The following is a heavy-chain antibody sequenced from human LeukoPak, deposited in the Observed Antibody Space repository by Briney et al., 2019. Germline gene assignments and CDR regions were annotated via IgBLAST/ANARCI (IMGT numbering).Heavy chain of an antibody. D-gene: IGHD3-9*01. V-gene: IGHV3-66*01. CDR1: GFTVSSNY. Sequence: PGGSLRLSCAASGFTVSSNYMSWVRQAPGKGLEWVSVIYSGGSTYYADSVKGRFTISRDNSKNSLYLQMNSLRAEDTALYYCARDKYFGSFHAWGTYYFDYWGQGTLVTVSS. CDR3: ARDKYFGSFHAWGTYYFDY. CDR2: IYSGGST. J-gene: IGHJ4*02.